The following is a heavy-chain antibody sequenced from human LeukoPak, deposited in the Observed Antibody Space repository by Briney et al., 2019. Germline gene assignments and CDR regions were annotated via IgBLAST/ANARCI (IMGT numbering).Heavy chain of an antibody. CDR3: SRGPPSYYAGGGYYFFDY. V-gene: IGHV4-59*12. D-gene: IGHD3-22*01. CDR2: IYYIGSP. J-gene: IGHJ4*02. CDR1: GGSISSYY. Sequence: PSETLSLTCTVSGGSISSYYWTWIRQPLGKGLECIGYIYYIGSPNYNPSLKSRVTISVDTSKNQFSLELSSVTAADTAVYYCSRGPPSYYAGGGYYFFDYWGQGTLVTVSS.